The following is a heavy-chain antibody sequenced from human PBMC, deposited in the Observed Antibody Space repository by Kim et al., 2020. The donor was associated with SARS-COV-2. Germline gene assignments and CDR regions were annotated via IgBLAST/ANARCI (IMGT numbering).Heavy chain of an antibody. CDR3: ARDLDPGIAVAGIDY. V-gene: IGHV3-21*01. CDR1: GFTFSSYS. J-gene: IGHJ4*02. D-gene: IGHD6-19*01. CDR2: ISSSRSYI. Sequence: GGSLRLSCSASGFTFSSYSMNWVRQAPGKGLEYVSSISSSRSYIYYADSVKGRFTISRDNSKNSLYLQMNSLRAEDTAVYYCARDLDPGIAVAGIDYWGQGTLVTVSS.